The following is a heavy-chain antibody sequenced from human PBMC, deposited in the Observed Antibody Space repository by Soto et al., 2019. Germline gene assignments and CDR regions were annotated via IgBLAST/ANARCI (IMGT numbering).Heavy chain of an antibody. V-gene: IGHV4-39*01. D-gene: IGHD2-2*01. CDR1: GGSISSSNYY. J-gene: IGHJ4*02. Sequence: QLQLQESGPGLVKPSETLSLTCSVSGGSISSSNYYWTWIRQPPGKGLEWIGSIYYTGKTYYNPSLKSRVTISVDPSKNRFSLNLGSVTAADTAVYYCGRLIHCSTTSCYFDYWGQGTLVTVSS. CDR2: IYYTGKT. CDR3: GRLIHCSTTSCYFDY.